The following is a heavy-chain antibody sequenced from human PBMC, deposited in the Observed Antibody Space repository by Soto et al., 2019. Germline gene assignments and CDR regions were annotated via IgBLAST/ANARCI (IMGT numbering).Heavy chain of an antibody. D-gene: IGHD2-15*01. CDR1: GGTFSSYT. CDR3: ARESKEDCSGGSCLINYYYYMDV. CDR2: IIPILGIA. J-gene: IGHJ6*03. V-gene: IGHV1-69*04. Sequence: GASVKVSCKASGGTFSSYTISWVRQAPGQGLEWMGRIIPILGIANYAQKFQGRVTITADKSTSTAYMELSSLRSEDTAVYYCARESKEDCSGGSCLINYYYYMDVWGKGTTVTVSS.